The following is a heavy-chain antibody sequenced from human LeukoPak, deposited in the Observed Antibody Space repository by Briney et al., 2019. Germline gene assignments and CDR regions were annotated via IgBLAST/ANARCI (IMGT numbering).Heavy chain of an antibody. J-gene: IGHJ5*02. CDR2: TYYRSKWYN. CDR3: ARESWDIEGYNWFDP. Sequence: SQTLSLTCAISGDSVSSNSVAWNWIRQSPSRGLEWLGRTYYRSKWYNDYAVSVKSRITINPDTSKNQFSLQLNSVTPEDTAVYYCARESWDIEGYNWFDPWGQEPWSPSPQ. CDR1: GDSVSSNSVA. V-gene: IGHV6-1*01. D-gene: IGHD2-15*01.